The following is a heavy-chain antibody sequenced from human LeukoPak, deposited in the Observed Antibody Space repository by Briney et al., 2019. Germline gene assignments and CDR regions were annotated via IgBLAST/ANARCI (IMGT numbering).Heavy chain of an antibody. CDR3: ARGRYGSGSYKIYYYYYMDV. CDR2: MNPNSGNT. CDR1: GYTFTSYD. D-gene: IGHD3-10*01. J-gene: IGHJ6*03. V-gene: IGHV1-8*03. Sequence: ASVKVSCKASGYTFTSYDINWVRQATRQGLEWMGWMNPNSGNTGYAQKFQGRVTITRNTSISTAYMELSSLRSEDTAVYYCARGRYGSGSYKIYYYYYMDVWGKGTTVTVSS.